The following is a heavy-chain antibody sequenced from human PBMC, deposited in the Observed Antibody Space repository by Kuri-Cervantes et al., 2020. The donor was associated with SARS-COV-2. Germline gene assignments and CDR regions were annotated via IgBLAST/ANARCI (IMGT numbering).Heavy chain of an antibody. Sequence: GESLKISCAASGFTFSSYWMSWVRQAPGKGLEWVSVIYSGGSTYYADSVKGRFTISRDNSKNTLYLQMNSLRAEDTAVYYCARGGYFDLWGRGTLVTVSS. CDR1: GFTFSSYW. CDR3: ARGGYFDL. V-gene: IGHV3-53*01. CDR2: IYSGGST. J-gene: IGHJ2*01.